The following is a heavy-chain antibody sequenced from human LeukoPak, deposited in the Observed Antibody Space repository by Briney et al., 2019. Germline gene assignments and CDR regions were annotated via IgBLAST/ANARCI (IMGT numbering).Heavy chain of an antibody. CDR2: IYSDNT. CDR1: GFTVSSNS. D-gene: IGHD4/OR15-4a*01. CDR3: ARRAGAYSHPYDY. J-gene: IGHJ4*02. V-gene: IGHV3-53*01. Sequence: GGSLRLSCTVSGFTVSSNSMSWVRQAPGKGLEWVSFIYSDNTHYSDSVKGRFTISRDNSKSTLYLQMNSLRVEDTAVYYCARRAGAYSHPYDYWGQGTLVTVSS.